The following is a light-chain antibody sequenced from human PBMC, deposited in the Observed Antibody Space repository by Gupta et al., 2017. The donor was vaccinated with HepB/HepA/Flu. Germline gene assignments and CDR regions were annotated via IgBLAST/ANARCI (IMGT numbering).Light chain of an antibody. CDR3: SSLRTGSTLVV. J-gene: IGLJ2*01. CDR1: SSDVGGFSY. CDR2: DVT. V-gene: IGLV2-14*03. Sequence: ALPPPASVSGAPGPSIPLSCTGSSSDVGGFSYVSWYPQYPGRAHKLLIYDVTNRPPGVSYRVSGSKSSNTDSLTISGLQAEDDAEDDCSSLRTGSTLVVFGGGTKVTVL.